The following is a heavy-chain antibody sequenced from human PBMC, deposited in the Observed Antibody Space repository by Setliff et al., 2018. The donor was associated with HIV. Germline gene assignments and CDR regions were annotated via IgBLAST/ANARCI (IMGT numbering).Heavy chain of an antibody. CDR1: GVSISAYF. V-gene: IGHV4-59*01. D-gene: IGHD6-13*01. CDR3: ARDDVSAPGSYQDY. J-gene: IGHJ4*02. Sequence: KTSETLSLTCAVSGVSISAYFWSWIRQSPEKGLEWIGYIDNSGNTNYSPSLKSRITITSDTSATTVYMELSSLTSEDTAVYYCARDDVSAPGSYQDYWGQGTLVTVSS. CDR2: IDNSGNT.